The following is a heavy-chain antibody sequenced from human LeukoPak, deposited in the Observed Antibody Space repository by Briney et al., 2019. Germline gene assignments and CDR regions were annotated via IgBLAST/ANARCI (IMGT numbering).Heavy chain of an antibody. D-gene: IGHD6-6*01. J-gene: IGHJ4*02. CDR2: ISYSGGGT. V-gene: IGHV3-23*01. CDR3: ARDFRSIAFDY. CDR1: GFTFSSYA. Sequence: GGSLRLSCAASGFTFSSYAMSWVRQAPGKGLDWVSAISYSGGGTYYADSVKGRFTISRDNSKNTLYVQMNSLRAEDTAVYYCARDFRSIAFDYWGQGTLVTVSS.